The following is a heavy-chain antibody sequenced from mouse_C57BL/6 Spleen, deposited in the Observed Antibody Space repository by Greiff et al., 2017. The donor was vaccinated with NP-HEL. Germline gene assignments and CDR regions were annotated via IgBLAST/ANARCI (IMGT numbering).Heavy chain of an antibody. CDR2: INYDGSST. CDR1: GFTFSDYY. CDR3: ARGEEGCYFDY. V-gene: IGHV5-16*01. J-gene: IGHJ2*01. Sequence: EVNVVESEGGLVQPGSSMKLSCTASGFTFSDYYMAWVRQVPEKGLEWVAHINYDGSSTYYLDSLKSRFIISRNNAKNILYLQMSSLESEDTATYYGARGEEGCYFDYWGQGTTLTVSS.